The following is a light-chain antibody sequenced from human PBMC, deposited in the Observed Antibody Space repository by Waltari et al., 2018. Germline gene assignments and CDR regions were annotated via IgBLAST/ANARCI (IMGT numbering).Light chain of an antibody. Sequence: QSALTQPRSVSGSPGQSVTLSCAGPSSDIGGYDYVSWFQPLPGKAPKLLIYDVHARHSGVPDRFAGSESGNTASLTISGLQPDDGANYCCCAYAGISSFNVVFGGGTNLAVL. CDR1: SSDIGGYDY. CDR2: DVH. CDR3: CAYAGISSFNVV. J-gene: IGLJ2*01. V-gene: IGLV2-11*01.